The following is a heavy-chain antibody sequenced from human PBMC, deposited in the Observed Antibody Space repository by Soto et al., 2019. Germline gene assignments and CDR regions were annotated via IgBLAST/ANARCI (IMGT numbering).Heavy chain of an antibody. CDR3: ARGPRPSSAGTGAY. J-gene: IGHJ1*01. CDR1: GFTFTRYS. CDR2: IDPDGTTT. Sequence: GSLRLSCAASGFTFTRYSMNWVRQAPGKGLEWVSRIDPDGTTTNYADSVKGRFSVSRDNAKKTIYLQMNSLTADDTALYYCARGPRPSSAGTGAYWGQGTLVTVSS. D-gene: IGHD1-1*01. V-gene: IGHV3-74*01.